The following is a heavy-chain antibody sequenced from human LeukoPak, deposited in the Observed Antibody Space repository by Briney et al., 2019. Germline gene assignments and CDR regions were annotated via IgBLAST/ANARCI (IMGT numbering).Heavy chain of an antibody. CDR3: ARVWYYGSGSYYDLYYYYYMDV. D-gene: IGHD3-10*01. CDR1: GGSFSCYY. CDR2: IDHSGST. V-gene: IGHV4-34*01. J-gene: IGHJ6*03. Sequence: SGTLSLTCAVYGGSFSCYYWSWIRQTPGKGLECIGEIDHSGSTNYSPSLKSQVTMSVHTSKNLFYLKLSFVSAADTVVYYCARVWYYGSGSYYDLYYYYYMDVWVEGTTVTVPS.